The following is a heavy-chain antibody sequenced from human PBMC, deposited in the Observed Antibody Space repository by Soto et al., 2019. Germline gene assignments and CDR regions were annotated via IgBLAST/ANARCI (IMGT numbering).Heavy chain of an antibody. CDR1: SGSISSSNW. J-gene: IGHJ5*02. D-gene: IGHD6-6*01. CDR3: ARDLSEGYSSPSATRNWFDP. V-gene: IGHV4-4*02. CDR2: IYHSGST. Sequence: QVQLQESGPGLVKPSGTLSLTCAVSSGSISSSNWWSWVRQPPGKGLEWIGEIYHSGSTNYNPSLKSRVTISVDKSKNQFSLKLSSVTAADTAVYYCARDLSEGYSSPSATRNWFDPWGQGTLVTVSS.